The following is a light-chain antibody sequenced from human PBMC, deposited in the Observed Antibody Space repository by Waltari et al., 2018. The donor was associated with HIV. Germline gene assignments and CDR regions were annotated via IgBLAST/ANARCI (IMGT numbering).Light chain of an antibody. CDR1: SSDVGSYNL. CDR3: CSYAGSSTPWV. CDR2: EVS. V-gene: IGLV2-23*02. J-gene: IGLJ3*02. Sequence: QSALTQPASVSGSPGQSITISCTGTSSDVGSYNLFSWYQQHPGKAPKLMIYEVSKPPSGVSNRFSGSKSGNTASLTISGLQAEDEADYYCCSYAGSSTPWVFGGGTKLTVL.